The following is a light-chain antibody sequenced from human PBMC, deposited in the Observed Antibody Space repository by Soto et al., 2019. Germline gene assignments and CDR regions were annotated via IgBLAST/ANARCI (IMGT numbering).Light chain of an antibody. CDR3: QQYYSTPLT. V-gene: IGKV4-1*01. CDR2: WAS. J-gene: IGKJ4*01. Sequence: EIVMTQSPATLSVSPGERATLSCRASQSVSSNLAWYQQKPGQPPKLLIYWASTRESGVPDRFSGSGSGTDFTLTISRLQAEDVEVYYCQQYYSTPLTFGGGTKVDIK. CDR1: QSVSSN.